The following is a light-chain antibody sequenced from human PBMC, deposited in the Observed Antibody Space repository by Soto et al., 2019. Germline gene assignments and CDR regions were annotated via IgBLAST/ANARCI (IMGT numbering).Light chain of an antibody. J-gene: IGLJ3*02. CDR1: SSNIGAGYD. CDR2: GNS. CDR3: QSYDGSLSGLV. Sequence: QSVLTQPPSVSGAPGQRVTISCTGSSSNIGAGYDVHWYQQLPGTAPKLLIYGNSNRPSGVPDRFSGSKSGTAASLAITGLQSADEADYYCQSYDGSLSGLVFGGGTTLAV. V-gene: IGLV1-40*01.